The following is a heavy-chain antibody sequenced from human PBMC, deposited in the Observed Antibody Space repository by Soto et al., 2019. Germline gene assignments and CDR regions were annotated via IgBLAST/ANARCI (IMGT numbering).Heavy chain of an antibody. CDR2: ISSSTFYT. D-gene: IGHD3-22*01. Sequence: GGSLRLSCAASGFTFSDHYMSWIRQAPGKGLEWVSYISSSTFYTNYADSVKGRFTISRDNAKNSLYLQMNSLRAEDTAVYYCATDDSSVLEYFDYWGQGILVTVSS. V-gene: IGHV3-11*06. CDR1: GFTFSDHY. J-gene: IGHJ4*02. CDR3: ATDDSSVLEYFDY.